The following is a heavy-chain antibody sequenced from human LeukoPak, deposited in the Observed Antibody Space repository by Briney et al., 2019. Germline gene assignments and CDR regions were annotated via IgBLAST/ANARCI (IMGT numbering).Heavy chain of an antibody. V-gene: IGHV1-46*01. D-gene: IGHD3-22*01. CDR3: ARDRPDSSGYYYYPHY. J-gene: IGHJ4*02. CDR2: INPSGGST. Sequence: GASVKVSYKASGYTFTSYYMHWVRQAPGQGLEWMGIINPSGGSTSYAQKFQGRVTMTRDTSTSTVYMELSSLRSEDTAVYYCARDRPDSSGYYYYPHYWGQGTLVTVSS. CDR1: GYTFTSYY.